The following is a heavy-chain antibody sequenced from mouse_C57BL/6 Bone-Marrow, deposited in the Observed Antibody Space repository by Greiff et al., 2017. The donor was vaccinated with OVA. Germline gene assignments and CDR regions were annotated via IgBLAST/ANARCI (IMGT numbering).Heavy chain of an antibody. CDR1: GFTFSSYA. CDR2: ISDGGSYT. Sequence: EVQGVESGGGLVKPGGSLKLSCAASGFTFSSYAMSWVRQTPEKRLEWVATISDGGSYTYYPDNVKGRFTISRDNAKNNLYLQMSHLKSEDTAMYYCARLYYYGRFAYWGQGTLVTVSA. V-gene: IGHV5-4*01. D-gene: IGHD1-1*01. J-gene: IGHJ3*01. CDR3: ARLYYYGRFAY.